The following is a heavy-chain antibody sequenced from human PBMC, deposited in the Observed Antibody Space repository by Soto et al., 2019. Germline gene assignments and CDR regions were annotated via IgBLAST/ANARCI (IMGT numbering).Heavy chain of an antibody. D-gene: IGHD3-9*01. J-gene: IGHJ4*01. Sequence: SETLSLTCAVYGGSFSGYYWSWIRQPPGKGLEWIGEINHSGSTNYNPSLKSRVTISVDTSKNQFSLKLSSVTAADTAVYYCARGRLRYLDWFGHYFDYWGHVTLVPVSS. CDR3: ARGRLRYLDWFGHYFDY. CDR2: INHSGST. V-gene: IGHV4-34*01. CDR1: GGSFSGYY.